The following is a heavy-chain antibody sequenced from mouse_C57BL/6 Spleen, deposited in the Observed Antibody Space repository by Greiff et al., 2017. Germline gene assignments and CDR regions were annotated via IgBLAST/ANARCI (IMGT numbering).Heavy chain of an antibody. V-gene: IGHV1-52*01. J-gene: IGHJ3*01. Sequence: VQLQQPGAELVRPGSSVKLSCKASGYTFTSYWMHWVKQRPIQGLEWIGNIDPSDSATHYNQKFKDKATLTVDKSSSTAYMQLSSLTSEDSAVYYCARPGGSSTGGFAYWGQGTLVTVSA. CDR1: GYTFTSYW. CDR2: IDPSDSAT. CDR3: ARPGGSSTGGFAY. D-gene: IGHD1-1*01.